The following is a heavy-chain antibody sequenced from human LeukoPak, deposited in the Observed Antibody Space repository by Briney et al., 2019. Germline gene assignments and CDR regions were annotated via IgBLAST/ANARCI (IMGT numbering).Heavy chain of an antibody. Sequence: PGGSLRLSCADTGFIYSKYRMLWVRQAPGKGLESVSRINTDGTVTTYADSVKGRFTVSRDNADNTMFLQMNSVRDEDTAVYYCATKQWLAPPPDSWGQGTPVTVSS. V-gene: IGHV3-74*01. CDR2: INTDGTVT. CDR1: GFIYSKYR. CDR3: ATKQWLAPPPDS. J-gene: IGHJ4*02. D-gene: IGHD6-19*01.